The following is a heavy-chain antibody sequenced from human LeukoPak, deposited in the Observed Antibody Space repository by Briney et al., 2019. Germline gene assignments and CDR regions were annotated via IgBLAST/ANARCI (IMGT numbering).Heavy chain of an antibody. CDR1: GGTFSSYA. J-gene: IGHJ6*03. CDR2: IIPIFGTA. CDR3: ASSGGLRSDDLYYYYMDV. V-gene: IGHV1-69*13. D-gene: IGHD5-12*01. Sequence: ASVKVSCRASGGTFSSYAISWVRQAPGQGLEWMGGIIPIFGTANYAQKFQGRVTITADESTSTAYMELSSLRSEDTAVYYCASSGGLRSDDLYYYYMDVWGKGTTVTISS.